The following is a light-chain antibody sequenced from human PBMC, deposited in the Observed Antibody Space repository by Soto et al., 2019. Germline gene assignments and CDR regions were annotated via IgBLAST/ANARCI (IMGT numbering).Light chain of an antibody. CDR1: QSISSW. CDR2: KAS. Sequence: DIPMTQSPSTLSASVGDIVNITCRASQSISSWLAWYQQKPGKAPKILIYKASTLKSGVPSRFSGSGSGTEFTLTISSLQPDDVATYYCQHYNSYSEALGQGTKVDI. CDR3: QHYNSYSEA. V-gene: IGKV1-5*03. J-gene: IGKJ1*01.